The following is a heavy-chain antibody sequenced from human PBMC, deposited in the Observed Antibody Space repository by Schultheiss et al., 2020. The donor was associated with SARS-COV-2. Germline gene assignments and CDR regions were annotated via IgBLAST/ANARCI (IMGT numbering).Heavy chain of an antibody. CDR2: IYYSGST. V-gene: IGHV4-31*03. D-gene: IGHD5-12*01. CDR3: ARGGGYSPLRSFWFDP. CDR1: GGSISSGGYY. J-gene: IGHJ5*02. Sequence: SETLSLTCTVSGGSISSGGYYWSWIRQHPGKGLEWIGYIYYSGSTYYNPSLKSRVTISVDTSKNQFSLKLSSVTAADTAVYYCARGGGYSPLRSFWFDPWGQGTLVTVSS.